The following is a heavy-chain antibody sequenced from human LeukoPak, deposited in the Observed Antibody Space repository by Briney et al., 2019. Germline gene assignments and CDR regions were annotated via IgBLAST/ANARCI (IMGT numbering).Heavy chain of an antibody. Sequence: GGSLRLSCAASGFTFNNAWMSWVRRAPGKGLEWVGRIKTKTDGGTTDYAAPVKGRFTISRDDSKTTLYLQMNSLKTEDTAVYYCTTGFSGWSFFDYWGQGTLVIVSS. J-gene: IGHJ4*02. CDR3: TTGFSGWSFFDY. V-gene: IGHV3-15*01. CDR2: IKTKTDGGTT. D-gene: IGHD6-19*01. CDR1: GFTFNNAW.